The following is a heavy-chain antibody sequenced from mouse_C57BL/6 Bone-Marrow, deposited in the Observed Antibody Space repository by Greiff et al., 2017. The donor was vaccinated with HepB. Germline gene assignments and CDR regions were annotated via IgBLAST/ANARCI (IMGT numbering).Heavy chain of an antibody. J-gene: IGHJ4*01. D-gene: IGHD2-3*01. V-gene: IGHV5-6*01. Sequence: EVKVVESGGDLVKPGGSLKLSCAASGFTFSSYGMSWVRQTPDKRLEWVATISSGGSYTYYPESVKGRFTISRDNANNTLYLQMSRLKSEATAMYYCARPYDGSSYAMDYWGQGTSVTVSS. CDR2: ISSGGSYT. CDR3: ARPYDGSSYAMDY. CDR1: GFTFSSYG.